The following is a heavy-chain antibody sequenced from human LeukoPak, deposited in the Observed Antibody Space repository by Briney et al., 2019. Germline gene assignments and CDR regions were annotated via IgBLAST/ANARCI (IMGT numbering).Heavy chain of an antibody. D-gene: IGHD2-2*01. J-gene: IGHJ4*02. Sequence: SETLSLTCAVYGGSFSGYYWSWIRQPPGKGLEWIGEINHSGSTNYNPSLKSRVTISVDTSKNQFSLKLSSVTAADTAVYYCARYRQYCSSTSCYGKANDYWGQGTLVTVSS. CDR3: ARYRQYCSSTSCYGKANDY. CDR2: INHSGST. CDR1: GGSFSGYY. V-gene: IGHV4-34*01.